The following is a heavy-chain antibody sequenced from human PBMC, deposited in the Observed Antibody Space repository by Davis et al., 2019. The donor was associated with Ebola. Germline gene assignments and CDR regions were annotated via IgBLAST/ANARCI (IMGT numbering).Heavy chain of an antibody. D-gene: IGHD1-7*01. Sequence: GGSLRLSCAASGFTFSSYGMHWVRQAPGKGLEWVAVIWYDGSNKYYADSVKGRFTISRDNSKNTLYLQMNSLRAEDTAVYYCAREWRYDRNYVPFDYWGQGTLVTVSS. CDR2: IWYDGSNK. J-gene: IGHJ4*02. CDR1: GFTFSSYG. CDR3: AREWRYDRNYVPFDY. V-gene: IGHV3-33*01.